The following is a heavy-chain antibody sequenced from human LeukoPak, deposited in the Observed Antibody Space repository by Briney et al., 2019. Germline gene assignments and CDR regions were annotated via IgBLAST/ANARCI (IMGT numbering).Heavy chain of an antibody. Sequence: SGTLSLTCTVSGASISSYYWSWIRQPPGKGLEWIGYFYDSGSTNYNPSLKSRVTISVDTSKNQFSLKLSSVTAADTAVYYCTRAGSGYSFDYWGQGTLVTVSS. CDR1: GASISSYY. J-gene: IGHJ4*02. CDR3: TRAGSGYSFDY. V-gene: IGHV4-59*01. CDR2: FYDSGST. D-gene: IGHD5-18*01.